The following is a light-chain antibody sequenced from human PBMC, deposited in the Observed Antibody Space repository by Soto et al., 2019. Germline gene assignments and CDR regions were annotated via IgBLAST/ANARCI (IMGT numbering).Light chain of an antibody. Sequence: TQTPVSLSATPGQPASISCKSTQSLLYTDGKTYLSWYLQRPGQPPQILIHEVSNRLSGVPDRFTGTGSDTDFTMTISRVEPEHAGIFYCMQTRHLPPSFGGGTRVDIK. V-gene: IGKV2D-29*01. J-gene: IGKJ4*01. CDR3: MQTRHLPPS. CDR1: QSLLYTDGKTY. CDR2: EVS.